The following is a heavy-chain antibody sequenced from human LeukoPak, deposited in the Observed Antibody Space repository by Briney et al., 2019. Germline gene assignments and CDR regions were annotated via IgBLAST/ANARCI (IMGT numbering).Heavy chain of an antibody. J-gene: IGHJ3*02. CDR1: GESFSAYS. D-gene: IGHD4-17*01. CDR2: INHSGNT. CDR3: ARVTTYGYYGDYTGSRVKAFDI. V-gene: IGHV4-34*01. Sequence: SEALSLTCAVYGESFSAYSWSRIRQPPGKGLEWIGEINHSGNTNYNPSLKSRVTISVDTSKNQFSLKLSSVTAADTAVYYCARVTTYGYYGDYTGSRVKAFDIWGQGTMVTVSS.